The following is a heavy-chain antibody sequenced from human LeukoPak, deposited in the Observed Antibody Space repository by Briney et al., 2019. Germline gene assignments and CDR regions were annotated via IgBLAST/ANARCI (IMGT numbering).Heavy chain of an antibody. V-gene: IGHV4-59*01. D-gene: IGHD1-14*01. CDR2: IYYTGNT. CDR3: ASGTQVRRSGIDY. Sequence: AETLSLTCNVSRDSISNYYWGGIGQSPGKGLEWIGYIYYTGNTNYNPSLKSRVTMSVDTSKNKFSLTLASVTAADTAVYYCASGTQVRRSGIDYWGQGILVTVSS. CDR1: RDSISNYY. J-gene: IGHJ4*02.